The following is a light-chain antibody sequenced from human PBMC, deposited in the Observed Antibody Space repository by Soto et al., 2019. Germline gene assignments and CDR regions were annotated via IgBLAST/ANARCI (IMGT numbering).Light chain of an antibody. CDR3: QQSYSTLALT. Sequence: DIQMTQSPSSLSASVGDRVTITCRASQSISSYLNWYQQKPGKAPKLLIYAASSLQSGVPSRFSGSVSETDFTLTISSLQPHDFATFYCQQSYSTLALTFGGGTKVEIK. CDR1: QSISSY. V-gene: IGKV1-39*01. CDR2: AAS. J-gene: IGKJ4*01.